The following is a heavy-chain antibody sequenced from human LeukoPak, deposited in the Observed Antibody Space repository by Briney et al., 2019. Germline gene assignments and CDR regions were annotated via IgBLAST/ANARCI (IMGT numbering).Heavy chain of an antibody. CDR2: ISGSGGST. J-gene: IGHJ2*01. CDR1: GFTFSSYA. CDR3: AKDCRRIAAAGTRYFDL. V-gene: IGHV3-23*01. D-gene: IGHD6-13*01. Sequence: GGSLRLSCAASGFTFSSYAMSWVRQAPGKGLEWVSAISGSGGSTYYADSVKGRFTNSRDNSKNTLYLQMNSLRAEDTAVYYCAKDCRRIAAAGTRYFDLWGRGTLVTVSS.